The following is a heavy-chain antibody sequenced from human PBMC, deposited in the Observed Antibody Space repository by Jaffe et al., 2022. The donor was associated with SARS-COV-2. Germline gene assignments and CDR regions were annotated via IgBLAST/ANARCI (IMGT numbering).Heavy chain of an antibody. J-gene: IGHJ4*02. CDR3: ARELPTWANYFDY. D-gene: IGHD1-26*01. CDR2: IYHSGST. V-gene: IGHV4-38-2*02. Sequence: QVQLQESGPGLVKPSETLSLTCTVSGYSISSGYYWGWIRQPPGKGLEWIGSIYHSGSTYYNPSLKSRVTISVDTSKNQFSLKLSSVTAADTAVYYCARELPTWANYFDYWGQGTLVTVSS. CDR1: GYSISSGYY.